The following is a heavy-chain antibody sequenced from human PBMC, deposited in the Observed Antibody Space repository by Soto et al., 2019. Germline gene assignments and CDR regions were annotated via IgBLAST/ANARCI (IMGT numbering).Heavy chain of an antibody. V-gene: IGHV4-61*05. CDR3: TGAYYDVSGYSLDP. CDR2: IYYGGST. J-gene: IGHJ5*02. CDR1: GGSISSSSFH. D-gene: IGHD3-22*01. Sequence: SETLSLTCTVSGGSISSSSFHWGWIRQPPGKGLEWIGYIYYGGSTNYSPSLKSRVIISVDTAKNQFSLRLSSVSAADTAVYYCTGAYYDVSGYSLDPWGQGTSVTVSS.